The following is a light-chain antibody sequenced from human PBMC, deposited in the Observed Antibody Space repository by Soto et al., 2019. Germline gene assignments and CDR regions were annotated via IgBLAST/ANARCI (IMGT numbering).Light chain of an antibody. J-gene: IGKJ5*01. CDR1: QNIIRH. CDR3: QHSYNMPIA. Sequence: DLQMTQSPSSLSASVEDRVSITCGASQNIIRHLNWYQHKPGRAPRLLIYAASTLQSGVPSRFTGSGSGTEFTLTITGLQPEDFATYYCQHSYNMPIAFGQGTRLEI. V-gene: IGKV1-39*01. CDR2: AAS.